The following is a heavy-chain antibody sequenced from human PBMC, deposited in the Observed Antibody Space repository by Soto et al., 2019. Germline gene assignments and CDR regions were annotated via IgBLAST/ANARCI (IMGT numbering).Heavy chain of an antibody. D-gene: IGHD6-13*01. Sequence: EVQLVESGGGLVQPGGSLRLSCAASGFTFDDYAMHWVRQAPGKGLEWVSGISWNSGSIGYADSVKGRFTISRDNAKNSLYLQMNSLRAEDTALYYCAKDSRHPMIAAAGNRFRAFDYWGQGTLVTVSS. J-gene: IGHJ4*02. V-gene: IGHV3-9*01. CDR3: AKDSRHPMIAAAGNRFRAFDY. CDR2: ISWNSGSI. CDR1: GFTFDDYA.